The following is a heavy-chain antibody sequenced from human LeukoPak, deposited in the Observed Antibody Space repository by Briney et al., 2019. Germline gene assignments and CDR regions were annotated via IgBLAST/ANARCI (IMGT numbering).Heavy chain of an antibody. CDR2: IIPIFGTA. CDR1: GGTFSSYA. CDR3: ARCEGYCSSTSCSRAYNWFDP. D-gene: IGHD2-2*01. Sequence: SVKVSCKASGGTFSSYAISWVRQAPGQGLEWMGGIIPIFGTANYAQKSQGRVTITTDESTSTAYMELSSLRSEDTAVYYCARCEGYCSSTSCSRAYNWFDPWGQGTLVTVSS. J-gene: IGHJ5*02. V-gene: IGHV1-69*05.